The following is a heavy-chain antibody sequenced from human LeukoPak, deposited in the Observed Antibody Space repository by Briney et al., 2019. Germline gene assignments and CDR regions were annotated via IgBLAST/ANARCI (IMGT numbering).Heavy chain of an antibody. Sequence: GGSLRLSCAVSGFIFSSSAMSWVRQAPGKGLEWVSAISGGGDDTSYADSARGRFTVSRDNSMYTLYLQMNSLRAEDTAVYYCAKDSRESSGHFPYYYYYHYGLDVWGQGTTVTVSS. V-gene: IGHV3-23*01. CDR2: ISGGGDDT. J-gene: IGHJ6*02. CDR3: AKDSRESSGHFPYYYYYHYGLDV. D-gene: IGHD3-22*01. CDR1: GFIFSSSA.